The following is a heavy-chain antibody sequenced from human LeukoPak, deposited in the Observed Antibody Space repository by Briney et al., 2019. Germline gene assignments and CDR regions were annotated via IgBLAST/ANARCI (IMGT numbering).Heavy chain of an antibody. D-gene: IGHD3-22*01. CDR3: AVVAYYYAFDI. J-gene: IGHJ3*02. Sequence: SGGSLRLSCAASGFTVSSNYMSWVRQAPGKGLEWVSVIYSGGSTYYADSVKGRFTISRDNSKNTLYLQMNSLRAEDTAVYYCAVVAYYYAFDIWGQGTMVTVSS. V-gene: IGHV3-53*01. CDR1: GFTVSSNY. CDR2: IYSGGST.